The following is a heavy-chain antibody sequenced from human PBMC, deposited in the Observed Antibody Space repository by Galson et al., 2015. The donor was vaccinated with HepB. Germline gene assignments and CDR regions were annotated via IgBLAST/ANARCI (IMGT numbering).Heavy chain of an antibody. CDR2: ISWDGGST. D-gene: IGHD2-15*01. CDR3: AKGGGNGMDV. CDR1: GFTFDDYT. J-gene: IGHJ6*02. Sequence: SLRLSCAASGFTFDDYTMHWVRQAPGKGLEWVSLISWDGGSTYYADSVKGRFTISRDNSKNSLYLQMNSLRTEDTALYYCAKGGGNGMDVWGQGTTVTVSS. V-gene: IGHV3-43*01.